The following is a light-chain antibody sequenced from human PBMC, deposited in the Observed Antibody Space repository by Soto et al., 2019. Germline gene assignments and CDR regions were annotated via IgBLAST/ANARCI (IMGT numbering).Light chain of an antibody. V-gene: IGLV1-44*01. CDR3: ASWDDSLNGYV. CDR1: SSNIGSNT. Sequence: QSVLTQPPSASETPGQRVTISCSGSSSNIGSNTVNWYQQFPGTAPKLLIYNTNQRPSVVPDRFSGSKSGTSASLAISGLQSEDEADYYCASWDDSLNGYVFGTGTKLTVL. J-gene: IGLJ1*01. CDR2: NTN.